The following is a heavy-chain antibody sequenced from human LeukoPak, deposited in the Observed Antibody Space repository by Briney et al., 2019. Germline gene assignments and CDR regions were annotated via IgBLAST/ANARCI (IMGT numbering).Heavy chain of an antibody. J-gene: IGHJ6*03. CDR3: ARDQEQLWSGGLYYYYYMDV. CDR1: GYSISSGYY. V-gene: IGHV4-38-2*02. CDR2: IYHSGSI. Sequence: SETLSLTCTVSGYSISSGYYWGWIRQPPGRGLEWIGSIYHSGSIYYNPSLKSRVTISVDTSKNQFSLKLSSVTAADTAVYYCARDQEQLWSGGLYYYYYMDVWGKGTTVTISS. D-gene: IGHD5-18*01.